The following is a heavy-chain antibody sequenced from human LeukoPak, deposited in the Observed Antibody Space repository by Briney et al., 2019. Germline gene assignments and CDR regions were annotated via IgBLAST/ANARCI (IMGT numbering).Heavy chain of an antibody. Sequence: GGSLRLSCAASGFTFRGYSMNWVRQAPGKGLEWVSSISGSSNYIYYGDSVKRRLTISRDNAKNSLYLQMNSLRAEDTAVYYCGRERAAILRHFHYWGQGTLVAVSS. CDR3: GRERAAILRHFHY. CDR1: GFTFRGYS. J-gene: IGHJ4*02. CDR2: ISGSSNYI. V-gene: IGHV3-21*01. D-gene: IGHD2-21*01.